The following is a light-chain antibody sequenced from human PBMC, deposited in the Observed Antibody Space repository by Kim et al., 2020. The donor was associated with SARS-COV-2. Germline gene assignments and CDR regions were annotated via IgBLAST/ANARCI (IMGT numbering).Light chain of an antibody. V-gene: IGLV2-14*04. CDR2: DVR. CDR1: SSDVGGYNY. J-gene: IGLJ1*01. CDR3: SSYTSSSTNYV. Sequence: QAITISCTGSSSDVGGYNYVSWYQQHPGKAPKAMIYDVRNRPSGVSDRFSGSKSGNTASLTISGLQAEDEADYYCSSYTSSSTNYVFGTGTKVTVL.